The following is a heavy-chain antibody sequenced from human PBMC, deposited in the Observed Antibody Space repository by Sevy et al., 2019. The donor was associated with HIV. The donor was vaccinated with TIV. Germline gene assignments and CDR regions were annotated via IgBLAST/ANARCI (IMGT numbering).Heavy chain of an antibody. D-gene: IGHD2-8*02. Sequence: ASVKVSCKASGYRFTSYGISWVRQAPGQGLEWMGWIDTYNGKTNYAQKFQDRVTVTTDTSTSTAYMELRSLRSDDTAIYYCARAKSVQVVYGVIRNFYGMDAWGQGTTVTVSS. V-gene: IGHV1-18*01. CDR2: IDTYNGKT. CDR1: GYRFTSYG. J-gene: IGHJ6*02. CDR3: ARAKSVQVVYGVIRNFYGMDA.